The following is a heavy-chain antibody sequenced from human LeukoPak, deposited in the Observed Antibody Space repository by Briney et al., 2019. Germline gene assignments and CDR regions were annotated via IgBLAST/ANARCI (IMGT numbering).Heavy chain of an antibody. Sequence: ASVKVSCKVSGYTLTELSMHWVRQAPGKGLEWMGGFDPEDGETIYAQKFQGRVTMTEDTSTDTAYMELSSLRSEDTAVYYCFITMVRELWDWFDPWGQGTLVTVSS. CDR2: FDPEDGET. V-gene: IGHV1-24*01. J-gene: IGHJ5*02. D-gene: IGHD3-10*01. CDR1: GYTLTELS. CDR3: FITMVRELWDWFDP.